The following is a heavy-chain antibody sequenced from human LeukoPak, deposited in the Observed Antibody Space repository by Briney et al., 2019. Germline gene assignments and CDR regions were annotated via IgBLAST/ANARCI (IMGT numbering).Heavy chain of an antibody. D-gene: IGHD6-19*01. CDR1: GFTFSSYT. Sequence: GGSLRLSCAASGFTFSSYTMNWVRQAPGEGLEWVSSTTSSITYIYYADSVKGRFTISRDNAKTSLYLHMNSLRADDTAFYNCGRVKGGRGWHTACWGERTLVTLSS. CDR2: TTSSITYI. V-gene: IGHV3-21*01. CDR3: GRVKGGRGWHTAC. J-gene: IGHJ4*02.